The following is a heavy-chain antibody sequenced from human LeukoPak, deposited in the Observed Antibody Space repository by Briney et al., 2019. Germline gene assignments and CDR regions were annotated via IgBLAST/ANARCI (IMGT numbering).Heavy chain of an antibody. Sequence: AASVKVSCKASGYTFTSYDINWERQATGQGLEWMGWMNPNSGNTGYAQKFQGRVTMTRNTSISTAYMELSSLRSEDTAVYYCARVDGEAVGDFDYWGQGTLVTVSS. V-gene: IGHV1-8*01. CDR1: GYTFTSYD. J-gene: IGHJ4*02. D-gene: IGHD6-19*01. CDR3: ARVDGEAVGDFDY. CDR2: MNPNSGNT.